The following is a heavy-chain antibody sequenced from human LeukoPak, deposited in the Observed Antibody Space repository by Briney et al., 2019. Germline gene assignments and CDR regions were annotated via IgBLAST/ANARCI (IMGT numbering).Heavy chain of an antibody. Sequence: GGSLRLSCAASGFTFSSYSMNCVPRAPGKGLEWVSSISSSSSYIYYADPVKGRFTISRDNAEISPYLQMNSMRAEDTAVYYCARDRQWLVTSSFDYWGQGTLVTVSS. D-gene: IGHD6-19*01. CDR1: GFTFSSYS. CDR3: ARDRQWLVTSSFDY. J-gene: IGHJ4*02. V-gene: IGHV3-21*01. CDR2: ISSSSSYI.